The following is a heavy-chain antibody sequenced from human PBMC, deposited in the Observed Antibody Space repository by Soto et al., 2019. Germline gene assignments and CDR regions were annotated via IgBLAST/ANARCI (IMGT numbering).Heavy chain of an antibody. CDR1: GFTFSNYG. CDR2: ISYDGRTK. V-gene: IGHV3-30*09. CDR3: ARDRGGFYGSGTSVYTFDY. D-gene: IGHD3-10*01. J-gene: IGHJ4*02. Sequence: QVQLVEFGGGVVQPGRSLRLSCAASGFTFSNYGMDWVRQAPGKGPEWVALISYDGRTKYYADSLKGRFAISRDNSNNTLYLQMNSLSAEDTAVYYCARDRGGFYGSGTSVYTFDYWGPGTLVTVSS.